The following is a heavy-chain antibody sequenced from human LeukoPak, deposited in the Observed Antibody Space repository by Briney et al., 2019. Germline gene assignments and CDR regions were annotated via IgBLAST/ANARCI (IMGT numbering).Heavy chain of an antibody. CDR3: ARGGPDAFDI. CDR1: GDSFSTNSAA. J-gene: IGHJ3*02. V-gene: IGHV6-1*01. Sequence: SQTLSLTCAISGDSFSTNSAAWNWVRQSPSRGLEWLGRTYYRSKWYNDYAVSVKSRITINPDTPKNQLSLQLNSVTPEDTAVYYCARGGPDAFDIWGQGTMVTVSS. CDR2: TYYRSKWYN.